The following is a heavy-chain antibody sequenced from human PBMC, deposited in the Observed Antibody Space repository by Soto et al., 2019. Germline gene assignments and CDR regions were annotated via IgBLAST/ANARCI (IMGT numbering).Heavy chain of an antibody. Sequence: EVQLLESGGGLVQPGGSLRLSCAASGFTFSSYAMSWVRQAPGKGPEWVSAISGSGGSTYYADSVKGRFTISRDNSKNTLYLQMNSLRAEDTAVYYCAKARDDYYYYMDVWGKGTTVTVSS. J-gene: IGHJ6*03. CDR1: GFTFSSYA. CDR2: ISGSGGST. V-gene: IGHV3-23*01. CDR3: AKARDDYYYYMDV.